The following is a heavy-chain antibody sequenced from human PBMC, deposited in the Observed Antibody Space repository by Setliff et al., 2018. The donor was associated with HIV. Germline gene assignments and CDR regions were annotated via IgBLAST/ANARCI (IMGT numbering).Heavy chain of an antibody. Sequence: GGSLRLSCAASGFTFSNYAMHWVRQAPGKGLEWVALIRYDGSNKYYADSVKGRFTISRDNSKNTLYLQMNSLRAEDTAVYYCAKQTVSSSWSNWFDPWGQGTLVTVSS. J-gene: IGHJ5*02. CDR2: IRYDGSNK. D-gene: IGHD6-13*01. CDR3: AKQTVSSSWSNWFDP. CDR1: GFTFSNYA. V-gene: IGHV3-30*02.